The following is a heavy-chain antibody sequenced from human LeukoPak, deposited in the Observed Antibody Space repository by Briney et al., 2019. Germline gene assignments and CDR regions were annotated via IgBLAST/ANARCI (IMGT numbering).Heavy chain of an antibody. V-gene: IGHV1-18*01. J-gene: IGHJ4*02. D-gene: IGHD3-22*01. CDR1: GYTFTSYG. CDR3: ARAPDYYYDSSGPHFDY. CDR2: ISAYNGNT. Sequence: ASVKVSCKASGYTFTSYGISWVRQAPGQGLEWMGGISAYNGNTNYAQKLQGRVTMTTDTSTSTAYMELRSLRSDDTAVYYCARAPDYYYDSSGPHFDYWGQGTLVTVSS.